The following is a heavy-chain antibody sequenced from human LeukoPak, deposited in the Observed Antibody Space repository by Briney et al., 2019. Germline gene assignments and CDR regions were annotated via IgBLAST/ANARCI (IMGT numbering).Heavy chain of an antibody. J-gene: IGHJ3*02. CDR3: ARDGPRYCSSTSCYGRLGAFDI. V-gene: IGHV4-61*08. CDR2: IYYNGNT. Sequence: SETLSLTCSVPGGSVSSGGYYWSWIRQPPGKGLEWIGYIYYNGNTNYNPSLKSRVTISVDTSKNQFSLKLSSVTAADTAVYYCARDGPRYCSSTSCYGRLGAFDIWGQGTMVTVSS. D-gene: IGHD2-2*01. CDR1: GGSVSSGGYY.